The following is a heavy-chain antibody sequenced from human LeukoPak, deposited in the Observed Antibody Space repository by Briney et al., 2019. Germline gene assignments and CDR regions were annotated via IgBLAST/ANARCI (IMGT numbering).Heavy chain of an antibody. CDR2: VNPGGDSK. Sequence: ASVKVSCKASGYTFNNYNIHWLRQAPGQGLEWMGIVNPGGDSKNYAQDFQGRLTLTGDTSTSTVYMELSSLRSEDTAVYYCARVRDGYNDAYIWGQGTMVTVTS. CDR3: ARVRDGYNDAYI. D-gene: IGHD5-24*01. CDR1: GYTFNNYN. J-gene: IGHJ3*02. V-gene: IGHV1-46*02.